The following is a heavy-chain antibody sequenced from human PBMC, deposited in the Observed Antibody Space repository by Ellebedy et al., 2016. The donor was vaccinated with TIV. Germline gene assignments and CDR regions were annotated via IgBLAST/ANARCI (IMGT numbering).Heavy chain of an antibody. J-gene: IGHJ4*02. V-gene: IGHV3-11*06. Sequence: PSETLSLTCAVYGGSFSGYYWSWIRQAPGKGLEWVSYISSSSSYTNYADFVEGRFTISRDNAKNSLYLQMNSLRAEDTAVYYCARFYYDSTGTPESYFDYWGQGTLVSVSS. D-gene: IGHD3-22*01. CDR1: GGSFSGYY. CDR3: ARFYYDSTGTPESYFDY. CDR2: ISSSSSYT.